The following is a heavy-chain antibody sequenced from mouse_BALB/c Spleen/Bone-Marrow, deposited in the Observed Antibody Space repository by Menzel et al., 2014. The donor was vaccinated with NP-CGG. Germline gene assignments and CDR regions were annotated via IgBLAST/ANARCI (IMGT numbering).Heavy chain of an antibody. Sequence: VQLKESGPSLVKPSQTLSLTCSVTGDSITSSYWNWIRKFPGNKLEYMGYMSYSGNAYYNPSLKSRISLTRDTSKNQYYLQLNSVTTEDTATYFCARGNGYHFDYWGQGTTLTVSS. D-gene: IGHD1-2*01. CDR2: MSYSGNA. CDR3: ARGNGYHFDY. CDR1: GDSITSSY. V-gene: IGHV3-8*02. J-gene: IGHJ2*01.